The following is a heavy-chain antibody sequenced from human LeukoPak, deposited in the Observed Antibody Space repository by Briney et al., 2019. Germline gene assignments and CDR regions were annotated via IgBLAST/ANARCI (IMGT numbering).Heavy chain of an antibody. V-gene: IGHV3-21*01. CDR3: ARDREEDFRSGYYSFYYYYYYMDV. CDR2: ISSSSSYI. J-gene: IGHJ6*03. D-gene: IGHD3-3*01. CDR1: GFTFSSYS. Sequence: GGSLRLSCAASGFTFSSYSMNWVRQAPGKGLEWVSSISSSSSYIYYADSVKGRFTISRDNAKNSLYLQMNSLRAEDTAVYYCARDREEDFRSGYYSFYYYYYYMDVWGKGTTVTISS.